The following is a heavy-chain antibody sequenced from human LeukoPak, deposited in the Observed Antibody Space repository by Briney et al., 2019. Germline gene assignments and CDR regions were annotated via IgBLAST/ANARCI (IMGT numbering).Heavy chain of an antibody. CDR3: ATYSGPEEWDASDM. J-gene: IGHJ3*02. V-gene: IGHV3-7*01. D-gene: IGHD1-26*01. CDR1: GFTFSSYA. Sequence: PGGSLRLSCAASGFTFSSYAMTWVRQAPGKGLEWVATIRVDGSTEYPVDSMKGRFTISRDNAKNSLHLQMNSLRAEDTAVYYCATYSGPEEWDASDMWGQGTLVTVSS. CDR2: IRVDGSTE.